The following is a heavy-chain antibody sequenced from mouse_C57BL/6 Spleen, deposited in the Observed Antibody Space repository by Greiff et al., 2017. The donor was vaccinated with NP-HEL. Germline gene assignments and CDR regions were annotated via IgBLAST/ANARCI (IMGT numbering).Heavy chain of an antibody. CDR2: ISYDGSN. V-gene: IGHV3-6*01. CDR3: ARDRDGSPDY. D-gene: IGHD1-1*01. J-gene: IGHJ2*01. CDR1: GYSITSGYY. Sequence: EVKLQESGPGLVKPSQSLSLTCSVTGYSITSGYYWNWIRQFPGNKLEWMGYISYDGSNNYNPSLKNRISITRDTSKNQFFLKLNSVTTEDTATYYCARDRDGSPDYWGQGTTLTVSS.